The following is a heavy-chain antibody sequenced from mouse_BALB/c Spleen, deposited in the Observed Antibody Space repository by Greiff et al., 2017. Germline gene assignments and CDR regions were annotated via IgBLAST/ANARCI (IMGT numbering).Heavy chain of an antibody. Sequence: EVKLVESGPGLVKPSQSLSLTCTVTGYSITSDYVWNWIRQSPGNNLEWVGYISYSGSTSYNPSLKSRISITRDTSKNQFFLQLNSVTTEDTATYYCARADYGSSYRDYAMDYWGQGTSVTVSA. CDR3: ARADYGSSYRDYAMDY. D-gene: IGHD1-1*01. J-gene: IGHJ4*01. V-gene: IGHV3-2*02. CDR1: GYSITSDYV. CDR2: ISYSGST.